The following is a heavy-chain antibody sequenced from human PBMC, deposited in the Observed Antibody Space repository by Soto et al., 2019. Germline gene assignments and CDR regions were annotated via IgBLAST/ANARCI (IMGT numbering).Heavy chain of an antibody. CDR2: INPKSGGT. D-gene: IGHD2-8*01. CDR3: ARGDSTDCSNGVCSFFYNHDMDV. J-gene: IGHJ6*02. V-gene: IGHV1-2*04. CDR1: GYSFTDYH. Sequence: ASVKVSCKASGYSFTDYHIHWVRQAPGQGLEWLGRINPKSGGTSTAQKFQGWVTMTTDTSISTASMELTRLTSDDTAIYYCARGDSTDCSNGVCSFFYNHDMDVWGQGTAVTVS.